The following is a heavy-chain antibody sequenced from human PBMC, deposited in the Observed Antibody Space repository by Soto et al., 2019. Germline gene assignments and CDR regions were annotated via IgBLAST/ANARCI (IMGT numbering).Heavy chain of an antibody. CDR1: GGSISSGRYY. D-gene: IGHD2-15*01. CDR2: IYYSGST. CDR3: ARHSDCSGGSCYSEYFAVGNWFDP. V-gene: IGHV4-39*01. Sequence: SETLSLTCTVSGGSISSGRYYWGWIRQPPGKGLEWIGTIYYSGSTYSNPSLKSRVTIFVDTSKNQFSLRLSSVTAADTAVYYCARHSDCSGGSCYSEYFAVGNWFDPWGQGTLVTVSS. J-gene: IGHJ5*02.